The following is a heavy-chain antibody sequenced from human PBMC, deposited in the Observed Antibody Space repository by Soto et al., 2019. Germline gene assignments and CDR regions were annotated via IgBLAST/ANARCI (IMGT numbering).Heavy chain of an antibody. CDR3: ARMMMTTVTNNGMDV. D-gene: IGHD4-17*01. Sequence: SETLSLTCAVYGGSFSGYYWSWIRQPPGKGLEWIGEINHSGSTNYNPSLKSRVTISVDTSKNQFSLKLSSVTAADTAVYYCARMMMTTVTNNGMDVWGQGTTVTVSS. V-gene: IGHV4-34*01. J-gene: IGHJ6*02. CDR1: GGSFSGYY. CDR2: INHSGST.